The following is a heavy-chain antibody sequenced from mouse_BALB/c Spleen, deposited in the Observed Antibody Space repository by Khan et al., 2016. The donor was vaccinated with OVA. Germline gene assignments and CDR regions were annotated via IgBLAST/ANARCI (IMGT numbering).Heavy chain of an antibody. V-gene: IGHV1-4*01. CDR1: GYSFTSHT. CDR2: INPRSGYT. J-gene: IGHJ4*01. Sequence: QVQLQQSGAELARPGASVKMSCKASGYSFTSHTMHWVKPRPGQGLEWIGYINPRSGYTNYNQKFNDKATLTADKSSSTAYMQLSSLTSEDSAVYYCARRTTGYALDYWGQGTSVTVSS. D-gene: IGHD2-14*01. CDR3: ARRTTGYALDY.